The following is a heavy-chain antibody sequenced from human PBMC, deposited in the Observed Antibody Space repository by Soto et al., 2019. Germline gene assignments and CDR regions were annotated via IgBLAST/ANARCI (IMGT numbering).Heavy chain of an antibody. J-gene: IGHJ3*01. D-gene: IGHD1-20*01. V-gene: IGHV3-23*01. Sequence: PGGSLRLSCSASGFTFSNYALHWVRQAPGKGLEWVSSIGGVDETYYADSVKGRFTISRDNSKNTVFLQMKSLRGEDTAIYYCAKDRMDHNSVWDPFDVWGQGTMVTVSS. CDR3: AKDRMDHNSVWDPFDV. CDR2: IGGVDET. CDR1: GFTFSNYA.